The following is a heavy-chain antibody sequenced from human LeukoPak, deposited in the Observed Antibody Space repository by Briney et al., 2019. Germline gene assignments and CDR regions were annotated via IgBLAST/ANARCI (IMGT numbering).Heavy chain of an antibody. CDR3: AKDLTGYSSSWCFDY. CDR1: GFTFSSYG. CDR2: IRYDGSNK. J-gene: IGHJ4*02. D-gene: IGHD6-13*01. Sequence: GGSLRLSCAASGFTFSSYGMHWVRQAPGNVLEWVAFIRYDGSNKYYADSVKGRFTISRDNSKNTLYLQMNSLRAEDTAVYYCAKDLTGYSSSWCFDYWGQGTLVTVSS. V-gene: IGHV3-30*02.